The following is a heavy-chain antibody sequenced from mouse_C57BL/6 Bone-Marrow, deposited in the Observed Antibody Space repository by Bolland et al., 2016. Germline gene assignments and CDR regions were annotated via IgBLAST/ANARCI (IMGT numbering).Heavy chain of an antibody. V-gene: IGHV1-39*01. CDR3: ARKGDSSGFWFAY. J-gene: IGHJ3*01. CDR2: NYGTT. D-gene: IGHD3-2*02. Sequence: NYGTTSYNQKFKGKATLTVDQSSSTAYMQLNSLTSEDSAVYYCARKGDSSGFWFAYWGQ.